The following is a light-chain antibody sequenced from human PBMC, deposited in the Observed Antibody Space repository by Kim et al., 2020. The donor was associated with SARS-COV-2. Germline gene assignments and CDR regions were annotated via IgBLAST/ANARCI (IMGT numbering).Light chain of an antibody. CDR2: GAS. V-gene: IGKV1-39*01. CDR3: QQSASSPRT. CDR1: QSISNY. Sequence: VSVGDRVTITCRASQSISNYLNWYQQKPGKAPKVLIFGASSLQSGVPSRFSGSGSGTDFTLTITSLQPEDFATYYCQQSASSPRTFGQGTKVDIK. J-gene: IGKJ1*01.